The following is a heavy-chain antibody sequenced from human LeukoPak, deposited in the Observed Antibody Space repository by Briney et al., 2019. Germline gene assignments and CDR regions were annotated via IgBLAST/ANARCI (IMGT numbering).Heavy chain of an antibody. V-gene: IGHV4-59*08. CDR3: ASRLARLGYGDYCDY. D-gene: IGHD4-17*01. CDR2: IYHSGST. J-gene: IGHJ4*02. CDR1: GGSISGYY. Sequence: PPETLSLTCTVSGGSISGYYWSTIRQPPGKGLEWIGYIYHSGSTNYNPSLKSRVTISVDTSKNQFSLKLSSVTAADTAVYYCASRLARLGYGDYCDYWGQGTLVTVSS.